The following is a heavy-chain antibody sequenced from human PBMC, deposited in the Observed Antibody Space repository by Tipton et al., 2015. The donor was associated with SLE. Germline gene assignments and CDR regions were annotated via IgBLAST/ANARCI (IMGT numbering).Heavy chain of an antibody. Sequence: SLRLFCEASGFTFSSSEMNWVRQAPGKGLEWVSYISYCGSIKNYADSVKGRFTISRDNAKKSVYLQMNSLRAEDTAVYYCAGGRYASIWGQGTLVTVSS. CDR3: AGGRYASI. CDR1: GFTFSSSE. D-gene: IGHD2-2*01. J-gene: IGHJ3*02. V-gene: IGHV3-48*03. CDR2: ISYCGSIK.